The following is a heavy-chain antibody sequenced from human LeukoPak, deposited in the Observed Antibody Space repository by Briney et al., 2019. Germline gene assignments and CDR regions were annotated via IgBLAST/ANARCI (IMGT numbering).Heavy chain of an antibody. D-gene: IGHD3-9*01. CDR2: INHSGST. J-gene: IGHJ4*02. CDR3: ARENPTLTGYYKDY. Sequence: ETLSLTCAVYGGSFSGYYWSWIRQPPGKGLEWIGEINHSGSTNYNPSLKSRVTISVDTSKNQFSLKLSSVTAADTAVYYCARENPTLTGYYKDYWGQGTLVTVSS. CDR1: GGSFSGYY. V-gene: IGHV4-34*01.